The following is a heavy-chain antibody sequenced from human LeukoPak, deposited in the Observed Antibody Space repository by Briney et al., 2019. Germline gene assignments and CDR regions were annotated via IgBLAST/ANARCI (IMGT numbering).Heavy chain of an antibody. D-gene: IGHD6-13*01. V-gene: IGHV3-30-3*01. CDR2: ISYDGSNK. Sequence: GESLRLSCAASGFTFSSYAMHWVRQAPGKGLEWVAVISYDGSNKYYADSVKGRFTISRDNSKNTLYLQMNTLRGEDTAVYYCATAQVYSSSWDDYWGQGTLVTVSS. J-gene: IGHJ4*02. CDR3: ATAQVYSSSWDDY. CDR1: GFTFSSYA.